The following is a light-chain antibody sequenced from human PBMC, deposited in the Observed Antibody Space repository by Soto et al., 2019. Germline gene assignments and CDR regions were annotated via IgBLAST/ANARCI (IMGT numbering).Light chain of an antibody. CDR2: ATS. CDR3: QKYNSAPHT. J-gene: IGKJ4*01. CDR1: QGIAAC. Sequence: DVQMTQSPSSLSAFVGDRVTITCRASQGIAACLAWFQQKPGKVPKLLIYATSTLQSGVPSRFSCNGSRTEFTLTISTLQTEAVRTYYCQKYNSAPHTFGGGTKVEIK. V-gene: IGKV1-27*01.